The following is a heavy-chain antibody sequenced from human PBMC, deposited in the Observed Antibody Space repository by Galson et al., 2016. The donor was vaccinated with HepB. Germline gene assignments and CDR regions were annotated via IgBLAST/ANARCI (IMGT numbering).Heavy chain of an antibody. CDR1: GFSLSTSGVG. CDR2: IYWNGDE. J-gene: IGHJ4*02. D-gene: IGHD3-22*01. Sequence: PALVKPTQTLTLTCTFSGFSLSTSGVGVGWFRQPPGKALEWLALIYWNGDERYSPSLKSRLTITKDTSKNQVVLRMTNLDPVDTGPYYCAHSGYHGSSGYFEYWGQGTPVSVSS. V-gene: IGHV2-5*01. CDR3: AHSGYHGSSGYFEY.